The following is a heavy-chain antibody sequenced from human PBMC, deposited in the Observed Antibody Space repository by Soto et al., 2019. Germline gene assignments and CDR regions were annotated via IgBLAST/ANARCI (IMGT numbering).Heavy chain of an antibody. D-gene: IGHD3-22*01. CDR2: IWYDGSNK. Sequence: HVQLVESGGGVVQPGTSLRLSCATSGFTFRSYGMHWVRQAPGKGLEWVAVIWYDGSNKYYADSVKGRFTISRDNSKNTMFLQMNSLRAEDTAVYYCARGNHESSGHLDYWGQGTLVTVSS. CDR3: ARGNHESSGHLDY. V-gene: IGHV3-33*01. CDR1: GFTFRSYG. J-gene: IGHJ4*02.